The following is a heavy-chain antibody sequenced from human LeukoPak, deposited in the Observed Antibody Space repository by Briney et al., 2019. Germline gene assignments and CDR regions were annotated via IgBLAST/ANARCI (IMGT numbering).Heavy chain of an antibody. CDR3: ARGGHSDSRGYRDSSFYY. Sequence: NSSETLSLTFSVAAGSIKTYSWTWIRQPPGKGLEWIGYIYYSGSANYNPSLQSRVTISVDMSKNQFSLKLTSVTAADTAVYYCARGGHSDSRGYRDSSFYYWGQGSQVTVSS. J-gene: IGHJ4*02. CDR2: IYYSGSA. CDR1: AGSIKTYS. V-gene: IGHV4-59*01. D-gene: IGHD3-22*01.